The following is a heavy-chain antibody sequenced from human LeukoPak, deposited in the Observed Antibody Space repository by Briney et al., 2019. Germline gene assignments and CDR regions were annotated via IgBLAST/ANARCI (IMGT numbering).Heavy chain of an antibody. J-gene: IGHJ4*02. CDR1: GGSISSGSYY. Sequence: PSETLSLTCTVSGGSISSGSYYWSWIRQPAGKGLEWIVRIYTSGSTNYNPSLKSRVTISVDTSKNQFSLKLSSVTAADTAVYYCARGYSYGYSYWGQGTLVTVSS. CDR2: IYTSGST. V-gene: IGHV4-61*02. CDR3: ARGYSYGYSY. D-gene: IGHD5-18*01.